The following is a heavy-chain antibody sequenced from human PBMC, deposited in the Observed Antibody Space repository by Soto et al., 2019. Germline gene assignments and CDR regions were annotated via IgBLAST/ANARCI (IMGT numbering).Heavy chain of an antibody. Sequence: ASVKVSCKASGYTFTSYYMHWVRQAPGQGLEWMGIINPSGGSKSYAQKFQGRVTMTRDTSTSTVYMELSSLRSEDTAVYYFARAGIGADYYGSGGQLSMDVWGKGTTVTVSS. J-gene: IGHJ6*04. V-gene: IGHV1-46*03. CDR2: INPSGGSK. CDR3: ARAGIGADYYGSGGQLSMDV. D-gene: IGHD3-10*01. CDR1: GYTFTSYY.